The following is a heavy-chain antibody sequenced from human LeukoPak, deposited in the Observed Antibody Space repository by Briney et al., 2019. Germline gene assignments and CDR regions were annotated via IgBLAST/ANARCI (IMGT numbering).Heavy chain of an antibody. Sequence: SETPSLTCSVSGDSIISYYWSWIRQPPGKGLEWIGLISHTGGASYNPSLKSRVTISLDTSKNQISLKVTSVTAADTAVYYCAKVANFHDSSGQYWTFFDYWGQGTLVTASS. CDR2: ISHTGGA. V-gene: IGHV4-59*01. CDR3: AKVANFHDSSGQYWTFFDY. J-gene: IGHJ4*02. CDR1: GDSIISYY. D-gene: IGHD3-22*01.